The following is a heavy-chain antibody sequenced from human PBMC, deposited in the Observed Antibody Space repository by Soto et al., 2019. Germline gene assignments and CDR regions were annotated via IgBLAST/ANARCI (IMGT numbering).Heavy chain of an antibody. CDR2: ISYDGSNK. CDR3: AKETLYDFSWFDP. V-gene: IGHV3-30*18. CDR1: GSTFSSYG. J-gene: IGHJ5*02. Sequence: PGGSLRLSCAASGSTFSSYGMHWVRQAPGKGLEWVAVISYDGSNKYYADSVKGRFTISRDNSKNTLYLQMNSLRAEDTAVYYCAKETLYDFSWFDPWGQGTLVTVSS. D-gene: IGHD3-3*01.